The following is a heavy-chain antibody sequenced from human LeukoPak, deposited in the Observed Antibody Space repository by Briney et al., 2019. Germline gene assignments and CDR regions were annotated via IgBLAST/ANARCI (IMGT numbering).Heavy chain of an antibody. CDR1: GGSISSYY. J-gene: IGHJ5*02. V-gene: IGHV4-4*07. Sequence: SETLSLTCTVSGGSISSYYWSWIRQPAGKGLEWIGRIYTSGSTNYNPSLKSRVTMSVDTSNNQFSLKLSSVTAADTAVYYCAKGTYSSNWFDPWGQGTLVTVSS. CDR3: AKGTYSSNWFDP. CDR2: IYTSGST. D-gene: IGHD6-13*01.